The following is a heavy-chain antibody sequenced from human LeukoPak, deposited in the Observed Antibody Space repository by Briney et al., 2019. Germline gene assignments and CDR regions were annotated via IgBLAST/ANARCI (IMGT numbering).Heavy chain of an antibody. CDR3: AKATFIVVGYYYYGMDV. J-gene: IGHJ6*02. D-gene: IGHD2-15*01. V-gene: IGHV3-23*01. Sequence: PGGSLRLSCAASGFTFNNYAMSWVRQAPGKGLEWVSFISDGGDSTYYADSVQGRFTISRDNSKNTLYLQMNSLRAEDTAVYYCAKATFIVVGYYYYGMDVWGQGTTVTVSS. CDR2: ISDGGDST. CDR1: GFTFNNYA.